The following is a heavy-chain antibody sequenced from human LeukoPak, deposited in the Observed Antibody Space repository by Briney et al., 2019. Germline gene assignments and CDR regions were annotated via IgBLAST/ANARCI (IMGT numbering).Heavy chain of an antibody. Sequence: PGGSLRLSCAASGFTFSNYWMHWVRQAPGKGLVWVSRINIEESGTNYADSVKGRFTIFRDNAKNSLYLQMNSLRAEDTAVYYCASVAGGACSSTSCYTYYFDYWGQGTLVTVSS. J-gene: IGHJ4*02. CDR3: ASVAGGACSSTSCYTYYFDY. CDR2: INIEESGT. D-gene: IGHD2-2*02. CDR1: GFTFSNYW. V-gene: IGHV3-74*01.